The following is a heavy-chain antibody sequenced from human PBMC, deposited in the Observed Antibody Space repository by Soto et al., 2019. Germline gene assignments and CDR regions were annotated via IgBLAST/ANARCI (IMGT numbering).Heavy chain of an antibody. D-gene: IGHD3-10*01. CDR2: IWYDGINE. V-gene: IGHV3-33*01. Sequence: QVQLVESGGGVVQPGRSLRLSCAASGFTFGTYGMHWVRQAPGKGLEWVAVIWYDGINEYYADSVKGRFTISRDNSKNTLYLQMNSLRAEDTAVYYCARDGYGPGSYYKFFDYWGQGTLVTVSS. CDR1: GFTFGTYG. CDR3: ARDGYGPGSYYKFFDY. J-gene: IGHJ4*02.